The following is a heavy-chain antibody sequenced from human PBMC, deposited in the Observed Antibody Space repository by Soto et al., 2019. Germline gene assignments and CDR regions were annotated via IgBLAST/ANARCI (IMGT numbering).Heavy chain of an antibody. CDR2: IYYSGST. V-gene: IGHV4-31*03. D-gene: IGHD2-15*01. J-gene: IGHJ3*02. Sequence: QVQLQESGPGLVKPSQTLSLTCTVSGGSISSGGYYWSWIRQHPGKGLEWIGYIYYSGSTYYNPSLKSRVTISVDTSKNQFSLKLSSVTAADTAVYYCAREGNSGYCSGGSCSGDAFDIWGKGTMVTVSS. CDR1: GGSISSGGYY. CDR3: AREGNSGYCSGGSCSGDAFDI.